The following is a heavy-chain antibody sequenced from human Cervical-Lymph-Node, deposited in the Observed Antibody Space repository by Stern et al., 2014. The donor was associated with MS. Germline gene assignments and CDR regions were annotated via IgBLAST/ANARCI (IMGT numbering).Heavy chain of an antibody. D-gene: IGHD5-24*01. V-gene: IGHV3-9*01. CDR2: ISWTNRMI. J-gene: IGHJ4*02. CDR1: GFTFDDFT. CDR3: VRGRDGYKGPFFDH. Sequence: EVQLVESGGGLVQPGRSLRLSCAASGFTFDDFTMHWVRQAPGKGLEWVSGISWTNRMIGSGDSVKGRFTISRDNAKNSLYLQMTSLRLEDTAFYYCVRGRDGYKGPFFDHWGQGSLVTVSS.